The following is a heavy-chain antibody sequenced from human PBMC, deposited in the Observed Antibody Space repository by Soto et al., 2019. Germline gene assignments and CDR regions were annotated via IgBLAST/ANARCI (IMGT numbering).Heavy chain of an antibody. D-gene: IGHD3-16*01. V-gene: IGHV4-59*01. CDR3: ARGSMKELDY. J-gene: IGHJ4*02. CDR1: RGSISSYY. CDR2: IYYSGST. Sequence: PSETLSLTCTVSRGSISSYYWSWIRQTPGKGLEWIGYIYYSGSTDYNPSLKSRVTISVDTSKNQFSLKLSSVTAADTAVYYCARGSMKELDYWGQGTLVTVSS.